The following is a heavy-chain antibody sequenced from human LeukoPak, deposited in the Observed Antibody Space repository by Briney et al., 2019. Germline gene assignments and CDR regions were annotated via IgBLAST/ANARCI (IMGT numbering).Heavy chain of an antibody. Sequence: SETLPLTCTVSGDSISSSGYYWGWIRQPPGKGLEWIGSIYHSGSTYYNPSLKSRVTISVDTSKNQFSLKLSSVTAADTAEYYCRVWFHSSGYVPDAFDIWGQGTMVTVSS. V-gene: IGHV4-39*07. CDR2: IYHSGST. CDR3: RVWFHSSGYVPDAFDI. D-gene: IGHD3-22*01. CDR1: GDSISSSGYY. J-gene: IGHJ3*02.